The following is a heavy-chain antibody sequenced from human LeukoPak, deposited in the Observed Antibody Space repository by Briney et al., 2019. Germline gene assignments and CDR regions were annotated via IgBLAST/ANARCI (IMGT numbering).Heavy chain of an antibody. Sequence: XASXXTFXXXAIGWVRQAPGQGREWMGGIIPIFGTANYAQKFQGRVKITADESTSTAYMELSSLRSEDTAVYYCARVSLNREPDYWGQGTLVTVSS. CDR3: ARVSLNREPDY. J-gene: IGHJ4*02. D-gene: IGHD1-14*01. V-gene: IGHV1-69*01. CDR2: IIPIFGTA. CDR1: XXTFXXXA.